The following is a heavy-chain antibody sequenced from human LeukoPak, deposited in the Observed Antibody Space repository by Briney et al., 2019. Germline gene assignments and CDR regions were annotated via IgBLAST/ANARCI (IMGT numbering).Heavy chain of an antibody. D-gene: IGHD3-3*01. Sequence: KSSETLSLTCTVSGGSISSYYWSWIRQPPGKGLEWIGYIYYSGNTNYNPSLKSRVTISVDTSKNQFSLKLSSVTAADTAVYYCARVDYDFWSGYTNAFDIWGQGTMVTVSS. CDR1: GGSISSYY. J-gene: IGHJ3*02. CDR2: IYYSGNT. V-gene: IGHV4-59*01. CDR3: ARVDYDFWSGYTNAFDI.